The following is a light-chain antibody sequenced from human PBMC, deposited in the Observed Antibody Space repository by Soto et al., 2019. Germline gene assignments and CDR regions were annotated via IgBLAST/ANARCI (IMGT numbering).Light chain of an antibody. V-gene: IGKV3-15*01. J-gene: IGKJ5*01. CDR3: QQYHNWPIT. Sequence: EIVMTQSPGTLSVSPGERATLSCRASQSVSSNLAWYQQKPGQAPRILMYDASTRATGISARFSGSGSGTEFTLTISSLQSEDFAVYYCQQYHNWPITFGQGTRLEIK. CDR1: QSVSSN. CDR2: DAS.